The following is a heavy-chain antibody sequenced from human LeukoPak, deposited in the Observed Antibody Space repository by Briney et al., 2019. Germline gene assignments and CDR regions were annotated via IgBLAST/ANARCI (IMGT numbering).Heavy chain of an antibody. CDR2: INTDGGTT. CDR3: ARDGGWGWGWYFDL. CDR1: GFTFSSYW. J-gene: IGHJ2*01. Sequence: GGSLRLSCAASGFTFSSYWMHWVRQAPGKGLVWVSRINTDGGTTTYADSVKGRFTISRDNAKNTLYLQMNSLRAEDTAVYYCARDGGWGWGWYFDLWGRGTLVTVSS. D-gene: IGHD7-27*01. V-gene: IGHV3-74*01.